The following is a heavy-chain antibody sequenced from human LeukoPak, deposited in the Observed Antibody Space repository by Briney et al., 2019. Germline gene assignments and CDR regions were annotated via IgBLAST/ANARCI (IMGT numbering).Heavy chain of an antibody. CDR3: ARAAGIATAQTPYGMDV. D-gene: IGHD1-26*01. CDR1: GGTFSSYT. CDR2: IIPILGIA. Sequence: ASVKVSCKASGGTFSSYTISWVRQSPGQWLEWMGMIIPILGIANYAQKFQGRVTITAGKSTRTAYMELSSLRSEDTAVYYCARAAGIATAQTPYGMDVWGQGTTVTVSS. V-gene: IGHV1-69*02. J-gene: IGHJ6*02.